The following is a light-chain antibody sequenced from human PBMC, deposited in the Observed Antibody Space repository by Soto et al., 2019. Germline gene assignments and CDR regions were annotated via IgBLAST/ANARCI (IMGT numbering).Light chain of an antibody. J-gene: IGLJ7*01. CDR2: EVT. CDR3: TSYTSSSTLV. V-gene: IGLV2-14*01. CDR1: SGDVGYYDY. Sequence: QSALTQPASVSGSPGQSITISCTGTSGDVGYYDYVSWYQQYPGKAPKLMIYEVTNRPSGVSNRFSGSKSGNTASLTISGLQAEDEADYYCTSYTSSSTLVFGGGTQLTVL.